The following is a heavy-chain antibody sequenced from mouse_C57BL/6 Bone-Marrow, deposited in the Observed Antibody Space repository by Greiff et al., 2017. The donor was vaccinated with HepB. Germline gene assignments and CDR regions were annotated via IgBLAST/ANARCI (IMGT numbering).Heavy chain of an antibody. J-gene: IGHJ2*01. V-gene: IGHV1-72*01. Sequence: QVQLKQPGAELVKPGASVKLSCKASGYTFTSYWMHWVKQRPGRGLEWIGRIDPNSGGTKYNEKFKSKATLTVDKPSSTAYMQLSSLTSEDSAVYYCARKGILYYFDYWGQGTTLTVSS. CDR3: ARKGILYYFDY. CDR2: IDPNSGGT. CDR1: GYTFTSYW.